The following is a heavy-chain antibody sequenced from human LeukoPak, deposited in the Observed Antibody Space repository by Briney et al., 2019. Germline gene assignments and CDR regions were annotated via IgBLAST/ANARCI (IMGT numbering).Heavy chain of an antibody. CDR1: GGTFSSYA. V-gene: IGHV1-69*05. J-gene: IGHJ4*02. CDR3: ARGRYYDFWSGYYIRVGYFDY. CDR2: IIPIFGTA. Sequence: ASVKVSCKASGGTFSSYAISWVRQAPGQGLEWMGGIIPIFGTANYAQKFQGRVTITTDESTSTAYMELSSLRSEDTAVYYCARGRYYDFWSGYYIRVGYFDYWGQGTLVTVSS. D-gene: IGHD3-3*01.